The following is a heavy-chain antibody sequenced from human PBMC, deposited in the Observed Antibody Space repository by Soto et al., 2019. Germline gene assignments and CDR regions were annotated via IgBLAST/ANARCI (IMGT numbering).Heavy chain of an antibody. V-gene: IGHV1-3*01. Sequence: GASVKDSCKASGYTFTSYAMHWVRQAPGQRLEWMGWINAGNGNTKYSQKFQGRVTITRDTSASTAYMELSSLRSEDTAVYYCARSWGYSSGGSGYSPQYNWFDPWGQGTLVTVSS. CDR1: GYTFTSYA. D-gene: IGHD2-15*01. CDR3: ARSWGYSSGGSGYSPQYNWFDP. CDR2: INAGNGNT. J-gene: IGHJ5*02.